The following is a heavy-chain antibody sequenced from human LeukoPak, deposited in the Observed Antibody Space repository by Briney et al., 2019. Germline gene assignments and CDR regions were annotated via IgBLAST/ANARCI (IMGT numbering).Heavy chain of an antibody. Sequence: ASVTVSFKASGYTFTNYYLHWVRQAPGQGLEWMGIINPGGGSTTYAQKLQARVTMTRDVSTSTVYMELSGLRSEDTAVYYCARDPRYESSGYALDYWGQGTLVTVPS. J-gene: IGHJ4*02. CDR1: GYTFTNYY. CDR2: INPGGGST. V-gene: IGHV1-46*04. CDR3: ARDPRYESSGYALDY. D-gene: IGHD3-22*01.